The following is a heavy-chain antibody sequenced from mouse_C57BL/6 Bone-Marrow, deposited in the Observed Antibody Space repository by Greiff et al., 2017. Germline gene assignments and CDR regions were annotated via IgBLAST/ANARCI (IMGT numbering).Heavy chain of an antibody. CDR2: IYPGGGYT. J-gene: IGHJ1*03. V-gene: IGHV1-63*01. Sequence: VKLQESGAELVRPGTSVKMSCKASGYTFTNYWIGWAKQRPGHGLEWIGDIYPGGGYTNYNEKFKGKATLTADKSSSTAYMQFSSLTSEDSAIYYCARSVVATGGLAGTWYFDVWGTGTTVTVSS. D-gene: IGHD1-1*01. CDR1: GYTFTNYW. CDR3: ARSVVATGGLAGTWYFDV.